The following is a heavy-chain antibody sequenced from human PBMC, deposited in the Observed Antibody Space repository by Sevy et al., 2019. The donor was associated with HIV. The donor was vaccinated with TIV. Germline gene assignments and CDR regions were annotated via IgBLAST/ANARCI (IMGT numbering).Heavy chain of an antibody. CDR1: GFTFSDYY. CDR3: ARDYYDSSGYYYFYFDY. J-gene: IGHJ4*02. Sequence: GGSLRLSCAASGFTFSDYYMSWIRQAPGKGLEWVSYISSSGSTIYYADSVKGRFTISRDNAKNSLYLQRNSLRAEDTAVYYCARDYYDSSGYYYFYFDYWGQGTLVTVSS. D-gene: IGHD3-22*01. CDR2: ISSSGSTI. V-gene: IGHV3-11*01.